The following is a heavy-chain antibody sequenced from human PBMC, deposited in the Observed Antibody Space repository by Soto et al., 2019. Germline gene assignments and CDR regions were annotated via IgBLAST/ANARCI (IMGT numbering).Heavy chain of an antibody. J-gene: IGHJ3*02. CDR2: ISSGGST. D-gene: IGHD6-19*01. Sequence: EVQLVESGGGLVQPGGSLRLSCAASGFTVSSNYMSWVRQAPGKGLEWVSAISSGGSTYYADSVKGRFTISRDNSNNTLDLQMNSLRAEDTAVYYCARSSIAVAGIAAFDICGQGTMVTVSS. CDR3: ARSSIAVAGIAAFDI. V-gene: IGHV3-66*01. CDR1: GFTVSSNY.